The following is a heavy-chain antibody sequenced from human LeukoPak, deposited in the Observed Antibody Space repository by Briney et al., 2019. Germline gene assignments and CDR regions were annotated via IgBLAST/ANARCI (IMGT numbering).Heavy chain of an antibody. CDR2: IYVSGST. CDR1: RGSHLCGLCY. D-gene: IGHD3-22*01. Sequence: PSETLSLTRPGTRGSHLCGLCYGIWIRQPAGKGLEWIGRIYVSGSTNYNPSLKSRVTISLGTSKNQFSLKLNSVTAADTAVYYCAKEPKTDDTYGPFDYWGQGTTVTVSS. V-gene: IGHV4-61*02. J-gene: IGHJ4*03. CDR3: AKEPKTDDTYGPFDY.